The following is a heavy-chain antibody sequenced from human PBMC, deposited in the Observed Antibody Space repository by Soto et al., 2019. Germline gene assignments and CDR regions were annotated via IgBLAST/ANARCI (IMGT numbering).Heavy chain of an antibody. CDR2: TYHSGST. CDR3: AGVIAVAGYGWYFDS. CDR1: GGSISSSNW. V-gene: IGHV4-4*02. D-gene: IGHD6-19*01. J-gene: IGHJ4*02. Sequence: QVQLQESGPGLVKPSGTLSLTCAVSGGSISSSNWWSWVRQPPGKGLEWIGQTYHSGSTNYNPSLNSRVTRAVDKSRNQFSLKLSSVTAGDTAVYYCAGVIAVAGYGWYFDSWGQGSLVTVSS.